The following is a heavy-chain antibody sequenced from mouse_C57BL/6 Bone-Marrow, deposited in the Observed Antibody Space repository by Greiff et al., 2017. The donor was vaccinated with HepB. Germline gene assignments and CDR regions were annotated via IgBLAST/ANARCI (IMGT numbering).Heavy chain of an antibody. Sequence: QVQLQQSGAELVRPGTSVKVSCKASGYAFTNYLIEWVKQRPGQGLEWIGVINPGSGGTNYNEKFKGKATLTADKSSSTAYMQLSSLTSEDSAVYFCARRDGYDGFAYWGQGTLVTVSA. CDR1: GYAFTNYL. V-gene: IGHV1-54*01. CDR2: INPGSGGT. D-gene: IGHD2-2*01. J-gene: IGHJ3*01. CDR3: ARRDGYDGFAY.